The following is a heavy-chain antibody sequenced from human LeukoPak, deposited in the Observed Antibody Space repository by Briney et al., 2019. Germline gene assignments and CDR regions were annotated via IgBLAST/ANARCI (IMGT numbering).Heavy chain of an antibody. V-gene: IGHV4-59*11. CDR2: ISYIGST. CDR3: ARDLVTVTKGFDI. J-gene: IGHJ3*02. CDR1: GDSFSSHY. Sequence: SETLSLTCAVSGDSFSSHYWTWIRQPPGKGLGWIGYISYIGSTNYNPSLKSRVTISIDTSKNQFSLKLSSMTAADTAVYYCARDLVTVTKGFDIWGQGTMVSVSS. D-gene: IGHD4-17*01.